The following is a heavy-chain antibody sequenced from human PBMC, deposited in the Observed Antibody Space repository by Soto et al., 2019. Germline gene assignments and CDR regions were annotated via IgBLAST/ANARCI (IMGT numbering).Heavy chain of an antibody. CDR1: GFTFSSYA. CDR2: XSGXGGST. Sequence: GRSLRLSCAASGFTFSSYAMSWVRQAPGKGLEXVSAXSGXGGSTYYAHSVKGRFTISXXNSKNTLXXXMXXLXAEDTAVYYCAKDGEGARGRGVIDYGGQGALVTVYS. CDR3: AKDGEGARGRGVIDY. V-gene: IGHV3-23*01. J-gene: IGHJ4*02. D-gene: IGHD3-10*01.